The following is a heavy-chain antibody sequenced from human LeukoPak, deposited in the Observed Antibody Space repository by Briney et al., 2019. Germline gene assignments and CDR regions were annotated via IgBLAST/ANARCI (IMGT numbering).Heavy chain of an antibody. V-gene: IGHV3-48*01. J-gene: IGHJ3*02. CDR1: GFTFSSYS. D-gene: IGHD6-13*01. CDR3: ARAPLAAASDAFDI. Sequence: GGSLRLSCAASGFTFSSYSMNWVRQAPGKGLEWVSYISSSSSTIYYADSVKGRFTISRDNAKNSLYLQMNSLRAEDTAVYYCARAPLAAASDAFDIWGKGTMVTVSS. CDR2: ISSSSSTI.